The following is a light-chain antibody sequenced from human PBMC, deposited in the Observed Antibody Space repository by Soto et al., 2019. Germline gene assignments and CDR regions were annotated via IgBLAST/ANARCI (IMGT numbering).Light chain of an antibody. CDR2: GVS. V-gene: IGKV3-20*01. CDR1: QSVSNY. J-gene: IGKJ4*01. CDR3: QQYSIFELS. Sequence: EIVLTQSPGTLSLSPGERATLSCRASQSVSNYLAWYQQKPGQAPRLLIYGVSSRATGIPDRFSGSGSGTDFPLTISRLEPEDFAVYYCQQYSIFELSFGGGTKVEIK.